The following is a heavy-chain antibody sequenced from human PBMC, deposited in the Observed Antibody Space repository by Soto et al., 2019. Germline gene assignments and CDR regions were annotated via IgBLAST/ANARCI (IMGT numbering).Heavy chain of an antibody. CDR2: IYYSGST. D-gene: IGHD2-21*01. J-gene: IGHJ5*02. CDR3: ARGGLPLWNWFDP. Sequence: LSLTCTVSGGSISSGDYYWSWIRQPPGKGLEWIGYIYYSGSTYYNPSLKSRVTTSVDTSKNQFSLKLSSVTAADTAVYYCARGGLPLWNWFDPWGQGTLVTVSS. V-gene: IGHV4-30-4*01. CDR1: GGSISSGDYY.